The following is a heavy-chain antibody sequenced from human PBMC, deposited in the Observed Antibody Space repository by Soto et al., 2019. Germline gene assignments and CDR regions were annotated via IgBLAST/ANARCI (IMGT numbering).Heavy chain of an antibody. D-gene: IGHD6-13*01. CDR2: ISGSGGST. CDR3: AREREQQLAEGYPTSTDY. J-gene: IGHJ4*02. Sequence: GSLRLSCAASGFTYSSYAISWVRQAPGKGLEWVSAISGSGGSTYYADSVKGRFTISRDNSKNTLYLQMNSLRADDTAVYYCAREREQQLAEGYPTSTDYWGQGTLVTVSS. V-gene: IGHV3-23*01. CDR1: GFTYSSYA.